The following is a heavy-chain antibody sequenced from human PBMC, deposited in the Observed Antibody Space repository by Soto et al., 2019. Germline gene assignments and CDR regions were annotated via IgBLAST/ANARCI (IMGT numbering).Heavy chain of an antibody. CDR2: IIPIFGTA. CDR1: GGTFSSYA. CDR3: ARENNYASYYYYGMDV. V-gene: IGHV1-69*06. D-gene: IGHD2-8*01. J-gene: IGHJ6*02. Sequence: QVQLVQSGAEVKKPGSSVKVSCKASGGTFSSYAISWVRQAPGQGLEWLGGIIPIFGTANYAQKFQGRVTITADKSTSTAYMELSSLRSEDTAVYYCARENNYASYYYYGMDVWGQGTTVTVSS.